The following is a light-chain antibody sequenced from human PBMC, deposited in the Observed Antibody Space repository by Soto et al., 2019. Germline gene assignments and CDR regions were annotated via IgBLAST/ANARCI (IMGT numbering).Light chain of an antibody. CDR3: QQRSNWPRT. J-gene: IGKJ1*01. CDR1: QSVSSY. Sequence: EIVLTQSPATLSLSPGEIATLSWRASQSVSSYLAWYQQKPGQAPRLLIYDASNRATGIPARFSGSGSGTDFTLTISSLEPEDFAVYYCQQRSNWPRTFGQGTKVAIK. V-gene: IGKV3-11*01. CDR2: DAS.